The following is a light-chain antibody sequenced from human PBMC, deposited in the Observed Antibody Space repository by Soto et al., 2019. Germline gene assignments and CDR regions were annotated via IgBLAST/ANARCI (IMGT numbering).Light chain of an antibody. V-gene: IGLV1-51*01. J-gene: IGLJ1*01. CDR3: GTWDSRLSAYV. CDR2: DNN. Sequence: QSALTQPPSVSAAPGQKVTISCSGSSSNIGNNYVSWYQQLPGTAPKLLIYDNNKRPSGIPDRFSGSKSGTSATLGITGRQTGDEADYYCGTWDSRLSAYVFGTGTKLTVL. CDR1: SSNIGNNY.